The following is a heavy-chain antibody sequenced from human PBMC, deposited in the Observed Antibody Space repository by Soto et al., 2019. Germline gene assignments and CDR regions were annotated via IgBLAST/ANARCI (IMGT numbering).Heavy chain of an antibody. V-gene: IGHV3-30*18. CDR2: ISYDGSNK. CDR1: GFTFSSYG. CDR3: AKNAFPFYGMDV. J-gene: IGHJ6*02. Sequence: PGGSLRISCAASGFTFSSYGMHWVRPAPGKGLEWVAVISYDGSNKYYADSVKGRFTISRDNSKNTLYLQMNSLRAEDTAVYYCAKNAFPFYGMDVWGQGTTVTVAS.